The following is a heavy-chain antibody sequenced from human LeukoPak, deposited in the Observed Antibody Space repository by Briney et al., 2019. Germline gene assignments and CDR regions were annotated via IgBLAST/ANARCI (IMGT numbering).Heavy chain of an antibody. J-gene: IGHJ6*03. CDR3: ARVVAAAGLGYYYYMDV. V-gene: IGHV4-59*01. CDR1: GAALSEYY. Sequence: SETLSLTCAVYGAALSEYYWSWIRQSPGKGLEWIGYIYYSGSTNYNPSLKSRVTISVDTSKNQFSLKLSSVTAADTAVYYCARVVAAAGLGYYYYMDVWGKGTTVTVSS. CDR2: IYYSGST. D-gene: IGHD6-13*01.